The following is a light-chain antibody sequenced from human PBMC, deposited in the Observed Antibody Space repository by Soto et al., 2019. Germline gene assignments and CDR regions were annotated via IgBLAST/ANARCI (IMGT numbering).Light chain of an antibody. CDR3: QQSYSTPT. J-gene: IGKJ2*01. Sequence: DIQMTQSPSSVSASVGDRVTITCRASQGLSSWLAWYQQKPGKAPKLLIYGASRLKSGVPSRFSGSGSGTDFTLTINPLQPEDFATYYCQQSYSTPTFGQGTKLEIK. V-gene: IGKV1-12*01. CDR1: QGLSSW. CDR2: GAS.